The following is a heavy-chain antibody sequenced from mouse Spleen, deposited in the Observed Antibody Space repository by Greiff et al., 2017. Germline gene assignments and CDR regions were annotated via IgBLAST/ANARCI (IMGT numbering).Heavy chain of an antibody. J-gene: IGHJ1*01. CDR1: GYSITSGYY. D-gene: IGHD3-1*01. V-gene: IGHV3-6*01. CDR2: ISYDGSN. CDR3: ARDRGYWYFDV. Sequence: ESGPGLVKPSQSLSLTWSVTGYSITSGYYWNWIRQFPGNKLEWMGYISYDGSNNYNPSLKNRISITRDTSKNQFFLKLNSVTTEDTATYYCARDRGYWYFDVWGAGTTVTVSS.